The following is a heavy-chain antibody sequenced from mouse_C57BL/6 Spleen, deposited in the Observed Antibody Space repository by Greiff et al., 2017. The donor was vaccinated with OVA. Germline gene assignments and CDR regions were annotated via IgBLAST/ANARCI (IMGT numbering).Heavy chain of an antibody. V-gene: IGHV10-1*01. CDR3: VRHDYGDYYAMDY. D-gene: IGHD2-4*01. Sequence: EVHLVESGGGLVQPKGSLKLSCAASGFSFNTYAMNWVRQAPGKGLEWVARIRSKSNNYATYYADSVKDRFTISRDDSESMLYLQMNNLKTEDTAMYYCVRHDYGDYYAMDYWGQGTSVTVSS. CDR2: IRSKSNNYAT. J-gene: IGHJ4*01. CDR1: GFSFNTYA.